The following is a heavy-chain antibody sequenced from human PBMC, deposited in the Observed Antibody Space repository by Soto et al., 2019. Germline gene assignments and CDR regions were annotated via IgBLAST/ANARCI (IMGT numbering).Heavy chain of an antibody. V-gene: IGHV3-23*01. J-gene: IGHJ5*02. CDR2: ISGSGRKT. CDR1: GFTFSNHG. CDR3: AKNGRSDSPYAIDL. D-gene: IGHD2-8*01. Sequence: PWGSLRLSCAASGFTFSNHGMSWFRQAPGKGLDWVSGISGSGRKTYYADSVKGRFTVSRDNSKNTVFLQMNSLRAEDTAVYYCAKNGRSDSPYAIDLRGQGTPVTLSS.